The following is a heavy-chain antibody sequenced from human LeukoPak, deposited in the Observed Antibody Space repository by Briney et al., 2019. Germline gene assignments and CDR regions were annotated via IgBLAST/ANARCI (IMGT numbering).Heavy chain of an antibody. CDR3: ARALNYDILTGYCDY. CDR1: GFTFSSYG. CDR2: IRYDGSNK. V-gene: IGHV3-30*02. J-gene: IGHJ4*02. D-gene: IGHD3-9*01. Sequence: PGGSLRLSCAASGFTFSSYGMHWVRQAPGKGLEWVAFIRYDGSNKYYADSVKGRFTISRDNSKNTLYLQMNSLRAEDMAVYYCARALNYDILTGYCDYWGQGTLVTVSS.